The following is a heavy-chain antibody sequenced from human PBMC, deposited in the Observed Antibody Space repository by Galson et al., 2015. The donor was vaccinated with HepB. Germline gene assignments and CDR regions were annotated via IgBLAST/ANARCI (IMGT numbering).Heavy chain of an antibody. CDR3: ARDGALQKVGVYYGMDV. J-gene: IGHJ6*02. Sequence: SLRLSCAASGFTFSSYSMNWVRQAPGEGLEWVSSISSSSSYIYYADSVKGRFTISRDNAKNSLYLQMNSLRAEDTAVYYCARDGALQKVGVYYGMDVWGQGTTVTVSS. CDR1: GFTFSSYS. V-gene: IGHV3-21*01. D-gene: IGHD3-3*01. CDR2: ISSSSSYI.